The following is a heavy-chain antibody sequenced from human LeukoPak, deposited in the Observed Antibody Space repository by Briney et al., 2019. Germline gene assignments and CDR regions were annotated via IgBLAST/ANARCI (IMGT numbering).Heavy chain of an antibody. D-gene: IGHD5-12*01. CDR3: ARVATGPNWFDP. J-gene: IGHJ5*02. Sequence: SETLSLTCTVSGGSISSYYWSWIRQPPGKGLEWIGYIYYSGSTNYNPSLKSRVTISIDTSKHQVSLRLSSVTAADTAVYYCARVATGPNWFDPWGQGTLVTVSS. CDR1: GGSISSYY. CDR2: IYYSGST. V-gene: IGHV4-59*01.